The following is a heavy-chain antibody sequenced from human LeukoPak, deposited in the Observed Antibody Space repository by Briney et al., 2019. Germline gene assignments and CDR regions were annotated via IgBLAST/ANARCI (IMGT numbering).Heavy chain of an antibody. CDR2: INSDGSST. Sequence: GGSLRLSCAASGFTFSSYWIHWVRQAPGKGLVWVSRINSDGSSTSYADSVKGRFTISRDNAKNTLYLQMNSLRAEDTAAYYCARGTVYYDILTRQPPHGYWGQGTLVTVSS. CDR3: ARGTVYYDILTRQPPHGY. J-gene: IGHJ4*02. CDR1: GFTFSSYW. D-gene: IGHD3-9*01. V-gene: IGHV3-74*01.